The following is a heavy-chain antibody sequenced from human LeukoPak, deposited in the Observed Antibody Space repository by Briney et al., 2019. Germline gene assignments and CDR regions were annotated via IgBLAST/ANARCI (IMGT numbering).Heavy chain of an antibody. D-gene: IGHD3-3*01. Sequence: GGSLRLSCAASGFTFSSYAMSWVRQAPGKGLEWVAVIWYDGSNKYYADPVKGRFTISRDNSKNTLYLQMNSLRAEDTAVYYCARARFDFWSGSDYWGQGTLVTVSS. J-gene: IGHJ4*02. CDR3: ARARFDFWSGSDY. CDR1: GFTFSSYA. V-gene: IGHV3-33*08. CDR2: IWYDGSNK.